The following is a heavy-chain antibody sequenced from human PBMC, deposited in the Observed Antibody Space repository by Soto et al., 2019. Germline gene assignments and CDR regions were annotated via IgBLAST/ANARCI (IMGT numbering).Heavy chain of an antibody. CDR3: ARDRNVVVPAAIPYVDV. Sequence: RLSCAASGFNFNTYWMGWVRQAPGKGLEWVANIKQDGSEKYYGDSVRGRFTISRDNANNSLYLHMNSVRAEDTAMYFCARDRNVVVPAAIPYVDVWGQGTTVTVSS. J-gene: IGHJ6*02. CDR2: IKQDGSEK. D-gene: IGHD2-15*01. CDR1: GFNFNTYW. V-gene: IGHV3-7*03.